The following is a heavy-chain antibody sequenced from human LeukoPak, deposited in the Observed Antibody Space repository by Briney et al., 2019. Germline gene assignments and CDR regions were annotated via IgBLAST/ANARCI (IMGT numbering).Heavy chain of an antibody. J-gene: IGHJ4*02. CDR3: ARDVRF. CDR1: GFTFHDYG. Sequence: GGSLRLSCEASGFTFHDYGVSWVRQAPGKGLEWVSGINWSGGSTDYADSVRGRFTISRDNAKNSLYLQMSSLRVEDTAVYYCARDVRFWGQGTLVTVSS. V-gene: IGHV3-20*04. CDR2: INWSGGST.